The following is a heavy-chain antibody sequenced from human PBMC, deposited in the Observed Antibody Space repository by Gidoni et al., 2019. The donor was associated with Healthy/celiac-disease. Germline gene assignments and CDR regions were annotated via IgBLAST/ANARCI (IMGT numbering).Heavy chain of an antibody. V-gene: IGHV3-33*01. CDR3: ARDTRAGDIVGALDY. D-gene: IGHD1-26*01. Sequence: QVQLVESGGGVVQPGRSLSLSCAASGFTFSSYGMHWVRQAPGKGLGWVAVIWYDGSNKYYADSVKGRFTISRDNSKNTLYLQMNSLRAEDTAVYYCARDTRAGDIVGALDYWGQGTLVTVSS. CDR2: IWYDGSNK. J-gene: IGHJ4*02. CDR1: GFTFSSYG.